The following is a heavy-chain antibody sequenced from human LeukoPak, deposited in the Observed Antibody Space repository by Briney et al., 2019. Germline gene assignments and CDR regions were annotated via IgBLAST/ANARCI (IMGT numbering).Heavy chain of an antibody. D-gene: IGHD6-19*01. CDR2: INHSGST. CDR1: GGSFSGYY. V-gene: IGHV4-34*01. J-gene: IGHJ5*02. Sequence: PSETLSLTCAVYGGSFSGYYWSWIRQPPGKGLEWIGEINHSGSTNYNPSLKSRVTISVDTSKNQFSLKLSSVTAADTAMYYCARGSSGWYRGWFDPWGQGTLVTVSS. CDR3: ARGSSGWYRGWFDP.